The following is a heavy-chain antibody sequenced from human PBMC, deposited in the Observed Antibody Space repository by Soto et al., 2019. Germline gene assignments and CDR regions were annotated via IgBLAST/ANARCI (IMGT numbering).Heavy chain of an antibody. J-gene: IGHJ6*02. CDR3: ARGQISTSYLFHYYYGMDV. V-gene: IGHV1-69*12. D-gene: IGHD2-2*01. CDR2: IIPIFGTA. CDR1: GGTFSSYA. Sequence: QVQLVQSGAEVKKPGSSVKVSCKASGGTFSSYAISWVRQAPGQGLEWMGGIIPIFGTANYAQKFQGRVTITADEPTSTAYMELSSLRSEDTAVYYCARGQISTSYLFHYYYGMDVWGQGTTVTVSS.